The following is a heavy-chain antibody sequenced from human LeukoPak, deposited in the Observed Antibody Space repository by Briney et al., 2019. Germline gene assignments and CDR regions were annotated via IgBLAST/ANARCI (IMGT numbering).Heavy chain of an antibody. CDR1: LYTFPRYY. Sequence: GSLVKVSCKASLYTFPRYYMHWVRQAPGQGLARMGIINRSGWSTSYAQMFQGRVTLTTDTSTTTVYMEPTRLRTEDTAVYYGEGAFRGDLGDGLLSFDYWGEGTLVTVSS. V-gene: IGHV1-46*01. J-gene: IGHJ4*02. CDR2: INRSGWST. CDR3: EGAFRGDLGDGLLSFDY. D-gene: IGHD3-10*01.